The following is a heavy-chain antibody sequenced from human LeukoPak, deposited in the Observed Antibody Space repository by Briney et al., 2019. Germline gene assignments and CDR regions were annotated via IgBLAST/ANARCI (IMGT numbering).Heavy chain of an antibody. V-gene: IGHV4-59*01. CDR2: IYYSGSS. CDR3: ARFPGSTEYRHYYYMDV. CDR1: GGSFSGYY. Sequence: KPSETLSLTCAVYGGSFSGYYWSWIRQPPGKGLESIGYIYYSGSSNYNPSLKSRVTISLDTSKNQFSLRLSSVTAADTAVYYCARFPGSTEYRHYYYMDVWGKGTTVTVSS. D-gene: IGHD2-15*01. J-gene: IGHJ6*03.